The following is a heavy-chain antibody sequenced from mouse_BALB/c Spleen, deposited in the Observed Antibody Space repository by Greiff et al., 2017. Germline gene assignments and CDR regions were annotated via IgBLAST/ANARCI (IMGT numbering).Heavy chain of an antibody. J-gene: IGHJ4*01. CDR2: ISSGGSYT. D-gene: IGHD3-3*01. CDR1: GFTFSSYG. Sequence: EVHLVESGGDLVKPGGSLKLSCAASGFTFSSYGMSWVRPTPDKRLEWVATISSGGSYTYYPDSVKGRFTISRDNAKNTLYLQLSSLKSEDTAMYYCARGGSRDYAMDYWGQGTSVTVSS. CDR3: ARGGSRDYAMDY. V-gene: IGHV5-6*01.